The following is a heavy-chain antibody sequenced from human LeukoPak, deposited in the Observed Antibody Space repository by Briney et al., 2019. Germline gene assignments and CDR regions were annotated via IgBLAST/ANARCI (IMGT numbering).Heavy chain of an antibody. Sequence: PGGSLRLSCAASGFTFSSYSMNWVRQAPGKGLEWVSSISSSSSYIYYADSVKGRFTISRDNAKNSLYLQMNSLRAEDTAVYYCAKDISYGSTDAFDIWGQGTMVTVSS. CDR1: GFTFSSYS. D-gene: IGHD5-18*01. CDR3: AKDISYGSTDAFDI. V-gene: IGHV3-21*01. J-gene: IGHJ3*02. CDR2: ISSSSSYI.